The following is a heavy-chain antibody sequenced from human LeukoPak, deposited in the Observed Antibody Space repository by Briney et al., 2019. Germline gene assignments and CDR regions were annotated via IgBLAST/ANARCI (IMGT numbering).Heavy chain of an antibody. Sequence: PSETLSLTCAVYGESFSGYHWTWIRQPPGKGLEWIGEINHGGSTKYTPSLTGRVTISVDTSKNQFSLKLTSVTAADTAVYYCARGHNWNLDYWGQGTLVTISS. D-gene: IGHD1-20*01. CDR1: GESFSGYH. CDR3: ARGHNWNLDY. V-gene: IGHV4-34*01. CDR2: INHGGST. J-gene: IGHJ4*02.